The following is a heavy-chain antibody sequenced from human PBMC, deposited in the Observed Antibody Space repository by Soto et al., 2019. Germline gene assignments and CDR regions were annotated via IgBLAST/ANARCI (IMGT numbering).Heavy chain of an antibody. Sequence: QVQLQESGPGLVKPSQTLSLTCTVSGGSISTGGYYWSWIRQHPGKGLAWIGYIYNSATTYYNTSLNVLVTIAADTSKNLFSLKLSSVTVAAAAVYYCARDPAPWSQGALVTVSS. CDR1: GGSISTGGYY. CDR3: ARDPAP. J-gene: IGHJ5*02. CDR2: IYNSATT. V-gene: IGHV4-31*01.